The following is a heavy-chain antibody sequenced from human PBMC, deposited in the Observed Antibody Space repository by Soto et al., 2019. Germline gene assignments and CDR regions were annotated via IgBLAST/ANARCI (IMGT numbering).Heavy chain of an antibody. CDR2: IIPIFGTA. D-gene: IGHD6-6*01. V-gene: IGHV1-69*13. J-gene: IGHJ6*02. CDR3: AIGEYSSSSQATYYYYYCMDV. Sequence: SVKVSCKASGGTFSSYGISWVRQAPAQGLEWMGGIIPIFGTANYAQKFQGGVTITADESTSTAYMELSSLRSEDTAVYYCAIGEYSSSSQATYYYYYCMDVWGQGTKVTVSS. CDR1: GGTFSSYG.